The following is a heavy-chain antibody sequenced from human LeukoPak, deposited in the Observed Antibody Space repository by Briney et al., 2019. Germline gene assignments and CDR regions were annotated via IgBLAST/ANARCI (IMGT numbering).Heavy chain of an antibody. Sequence: ASVKVSCKVSGYTLTELSMHWVRQAPGKGLEWMGGFDPEDGETIYAQKFQGRVTMTEDTSTDTAYMELSSLRSEDTAVYYCATAPQWIQHRGWFDPWGQGTLVTVSS. V-gene: IGHV1-24*01. D-gene: IGHD5-18*01. CDR1: GYTLTELS. CDR3: ATAPQWIQHRGWFDP. J-gene: IGHJ5*02. CDR2: FDPEDGET.